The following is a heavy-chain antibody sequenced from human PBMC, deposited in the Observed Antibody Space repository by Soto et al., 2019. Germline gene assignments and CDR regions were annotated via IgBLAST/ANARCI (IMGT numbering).Heavy chain of an antibody. CDR3: ASLLRGYSGTGDY. CDR1: GGTFSSYA. Sequence: QVQLVQSGAEVKKPGSSVKVSCKASGGTFSSYAISWVRQAPGQGLEWMGGIIPIFGTAKYEQKLQGRVTITAYDATITAYMELSSLRSEDTAVYYCASLLRGYSGTGDYWGQGPLVTVSS. V-gene: IGHV1-69*12. D-gene: IGHD5-12*01. J-gene: IGHJ4*02. CDR2: IIPIFGTA.